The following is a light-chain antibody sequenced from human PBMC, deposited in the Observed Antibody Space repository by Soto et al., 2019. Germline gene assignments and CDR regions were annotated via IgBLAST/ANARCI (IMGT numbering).Light chain of an antibody. J-gene: IGKJ4*01. Sequence: DIYMTQSPSSLSASVGDRVIITCRASQDIHNRLGWFQQKPGQARKSLIYRATNLPSGVPSRFIGWGSGTEFTLTINMLRPEDFATYCCQQYDDYPLTFGGGTKVEIK. CDR3: QQYDDYPLT. V-gene: IGKV1-16*01. CDR2: RAT. CDR1: QDIHNR.